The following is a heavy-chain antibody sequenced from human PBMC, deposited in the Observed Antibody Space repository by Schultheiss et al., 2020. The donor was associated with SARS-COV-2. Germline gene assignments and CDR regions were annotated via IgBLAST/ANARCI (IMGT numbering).Heavy chain of an antibody. CDR3: ARDMEPAAPGY. CDR1: GGSISSYY. V-gene: IGHV4-34*01. CDR2: INHSGST. Sequence: SETLSLTCTVSGGSISSYYWSWIRQPPGKGLEWIGEINHSGSTNYNPSLKSRVTISVDTSKNQFSLKLSSVTAADTAVYYCARDMEPAAPGYWGQGTLVTVSS. D-gene: IGHD2-2*01. J-gene: IGHJ4*02.